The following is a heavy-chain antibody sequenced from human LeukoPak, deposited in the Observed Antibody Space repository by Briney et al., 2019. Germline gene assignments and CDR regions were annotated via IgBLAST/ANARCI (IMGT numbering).Heavy chain of an antibody. Sequence: GGSLRLSCAASGFTFSSYEMNWVRQAPGKGLEWVSYISSSGSTIYYADSVKGRFTISRDNAKTSLYLQMNSLRAEDTAVYYCAREGFWSGYYRYYYYMDVWGKGTTVTVSS. V-gene: IGHV3-48*03. CDR2: ISSSGSTI. CDR1: GFTFSSYE. D-gene: IGHD3-3*01. J-gene: IGHJ6*03. CDR3: AREGFWSGYYRYYYYMDV.